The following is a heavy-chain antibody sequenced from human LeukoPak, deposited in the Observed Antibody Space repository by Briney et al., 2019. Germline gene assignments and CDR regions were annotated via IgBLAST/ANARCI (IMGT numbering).Heavy chain of an antibody. V-gene: IGHV3-23*01. CDR2: ISGSGGST. Sequence: PGGSLRLSCAASGFTFSSDAMSWVRQAPGKGLEWVSAISGSGGSTYYADSVKGRFTISRDNSKNTLYLQMNILRLEDTAVYYCAREVSTQAIHGFDPWGQGTLVTVSS. J-gene: IGHJ5*02. D-gene: IGHD2-21*01. CDR1: GFTFSSDA. CDR3: AREVSTQAIHGFDP.